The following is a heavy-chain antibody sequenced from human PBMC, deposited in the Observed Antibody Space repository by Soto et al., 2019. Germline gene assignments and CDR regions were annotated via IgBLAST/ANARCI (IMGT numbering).Heavy chain of an antibody. CDR1: GGSISGYY. CDR3: ARVRDYGLGTNRHYYGMDV. J-gene: IGHJ6*02. V-gene: IGHV4-4*07. Sequence: QVQLQESGPGLVKFSETLSLTCTVSGGSISGYYWSWIRQPAGKGLEWIGRLYTMGSTNYNPSLQSRVTMSVDTSKNEFSLKVSSVTAADTAVYFCARVRDYGLGTNRHYYGMDVWGQGTTVTVSS. CDR2: LYTMGST. D-gene: IGHD3-10*01.